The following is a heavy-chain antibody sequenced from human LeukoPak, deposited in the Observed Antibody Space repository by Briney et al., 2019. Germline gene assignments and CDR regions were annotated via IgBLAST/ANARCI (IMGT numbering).Heavy chain of an antibody. CDR2: IYYSGST. D-gene: IGHD3-10*01. V-gene: IGHV4-61*01. CDR1: GGSVSSGSYY. J-gene: IGHJ4*02. CDR3: ARGPGYYGSGSYYNGPFDY. Sequence: PSETLSLTCTVSGGSVSSGSYYWSWIRQPPGKGLEWIGYIYYSGSTNYNPSLKSRVTISVDTSKNQFSLKLSSVTAADTAVYYCARGPGYYGSGSYYNGPFDYWGQGILVTVSS.